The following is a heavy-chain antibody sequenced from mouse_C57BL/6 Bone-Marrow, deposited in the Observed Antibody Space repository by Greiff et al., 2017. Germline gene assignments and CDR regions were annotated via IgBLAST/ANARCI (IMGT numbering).Heavy chain of an antibody. Sequence: QVQLQQPGTELVKPGASVKLTCKASGYTFTSYWMHWVKQRPGQGLEWIGNINPSNGGTNYNEKFKSKATLTVDKSSSTAYMQLSSLTSEDSAVYYCARTLLFSWYFDVWGTGTTVTVSS. CDR1: GYTFTSYW. J-gene: IGHJ1*03. CDR3: ARTLLFSWYFDV. V-gene: IGHV1-53*01. D-gene: IGHD1-1*01. CDR2: INPSNGGT.